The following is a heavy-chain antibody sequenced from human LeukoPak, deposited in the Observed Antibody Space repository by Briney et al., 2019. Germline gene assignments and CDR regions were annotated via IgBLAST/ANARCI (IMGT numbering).Heavy chain of an antibody. CDR3: ARDKADYAYFDY. Sequence: PGGSLRLSCAASGFTFSSYGMHWVRRASGKGLEWVAVIWYDGSNKYYADSVKGRFTISRDNSKNTLYLQMNSLRAEDTAVYYCARDKADYAYFDYWGQGTLVTVSS. V-gene: IGHV3-33*01. CDR2: IWYDGSNK. D-gene: IGHD4-17*01. CDR1: GFTFSSYG. J-gene: IGHJ4*02.